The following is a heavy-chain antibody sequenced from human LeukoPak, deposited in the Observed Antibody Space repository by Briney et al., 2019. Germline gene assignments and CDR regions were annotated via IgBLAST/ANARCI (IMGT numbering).Heavy chain of an antibody. D-gene: IGHD3-22*01. CDR1: RFTFSNYW. J-gene: IGHJ4*02. CDR3: ARANYYYDSSGYSY. Sequence: GGSLRLSCAASRFTFSNYWMSCVRQAPGKGLEWVANIKQDGSEKYYVDSVKGRFTISRDNAKNSLYLQMNSLRVEDTAVYYCARANYYYDSSGYSYWGQGTLVTVSS. V-gene: IGHV3-7*05. CDR2: IKQDGSEK.